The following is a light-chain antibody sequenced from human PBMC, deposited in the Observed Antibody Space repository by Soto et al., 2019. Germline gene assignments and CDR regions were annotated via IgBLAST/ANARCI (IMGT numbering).Light chain of an antibody. CDR2: GAS. CDR3: QQNRSSPLT. J-gene: IGKJ4*01. CDR1: QIISNY. V-gene: IGKV1-27*01. Sequence: DIQMTHSPASLASSLWDGVTITCRASQIISNYLAWYQQKPGQAPKLLIYGASSLQTGVPSRFSGSGSGTDFTLTISSLQPEDFATYYCQQNRSSPLTFGGGTKVDIK.